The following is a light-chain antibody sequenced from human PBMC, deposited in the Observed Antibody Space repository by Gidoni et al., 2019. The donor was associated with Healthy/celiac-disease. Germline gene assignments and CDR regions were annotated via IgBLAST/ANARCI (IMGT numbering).Light chain of an antibody. V-gene: IGKV3-20*01. CDR1: QSVSSSY. CDR2: GAS. CDR3: QQYGSSLTWT. J-gene: IGKJ1*01. Sequence: VLTQSPGTLSLSPGERATLSCRASQSVSSSYLAWYQQKPGQAPRLLIYGASSRATGIPDRFSGSGSGTDFTLTISRLEPEDFAVYYCQQYGSSLTWTFGQGTKVEIK.